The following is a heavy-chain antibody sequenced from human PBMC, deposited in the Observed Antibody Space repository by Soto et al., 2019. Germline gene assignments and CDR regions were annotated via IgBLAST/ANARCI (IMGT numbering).Heavy chain of an antibody. V-gene: IGHV1-18*01. CDR2: ISAYNGNT. CDR3: ARDSDDIVVVVAATADYYYPGMDV. J-gene: IGHJ6*02. D-gene: IGHD2-15*01. Sequence: APVKVSCKASGYTXTSYGISWVRXAPGQGLEWMGWISAYNGNTNYAQKLQGRVTMTTDTSTSTAYMELRSLRSDDTAVYYCARDSDDIVVVVAATADYYYPGMDVWVQGTTVTVSS. CDR1: GYTXTSYG.